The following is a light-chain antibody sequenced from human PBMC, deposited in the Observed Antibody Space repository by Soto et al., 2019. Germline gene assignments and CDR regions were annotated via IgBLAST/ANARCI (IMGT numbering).Light chain of an antibody. CDR2: DNN. V-gene: IGLV1-51*01. J-gene: IGLJ1*01. Sequence: QSVLTQPPSVSAAPGQKVTISCSGSSSNIGKNYVSWYQHLPGTAPKLLIFDNNNRPSGIPDRFSGSKSGTSATLGITGLQTGDEADYYCGTWDISLSAGWVFGTGTKLTVL. CDR3: GTWDISLSAGWV. CDR1: SSNIGKNY.